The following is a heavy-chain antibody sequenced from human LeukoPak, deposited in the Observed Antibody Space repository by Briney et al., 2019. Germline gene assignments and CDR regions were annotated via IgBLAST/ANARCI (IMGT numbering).Heavy chain of an antibody. CDR1: GYTFTSYD. CDR3: ARGGRITLVRGVITLGYSFDY. V-gene: IGHV1-8*01. J-gene: IGHJ4*02. CDR2: MNPNSGNT. Sequence: ASVKVSCKASGYTFTSYDINWVRQATGQGLEWMGWMNPNSGNTGYAQKFQGRVTMTRNTSISTAYMELSSLGSEDTDVYYCARGGRITLVRGVITLGYSFDYWGQGTLVTVSS. D-gene: IGHD3-10*01.